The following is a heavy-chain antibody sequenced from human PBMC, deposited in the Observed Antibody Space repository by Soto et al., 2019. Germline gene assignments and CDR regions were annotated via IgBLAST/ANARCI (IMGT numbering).Heavy chain of an antibody. J-gene: IGHJ6*02. V-gene: IGHV3-53*01. CDR2: MYTDGVT. CDR1: GFTVGGDY. Sequence: QLVESGGGLIQPGGSLRLSCAASGFTVGGDYISWVRQAPGKGLEWVSIMYTDGVTFYADSVRGRFTFSRDDSKNTLYLQMSSLRAEDTAVYYCARVLLRGGLDVWGQGTKVTVSS. D-gene: IGHD1-26*01. CDR3: ARVLLRGGLDV.